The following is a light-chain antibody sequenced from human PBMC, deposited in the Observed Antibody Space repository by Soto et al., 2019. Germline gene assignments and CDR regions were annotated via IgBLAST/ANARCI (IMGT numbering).Light chain of an antibody. J-gene: IGKJ4*01. V-gene: IGKV3-20*01. CDR2: DPP. CDR3: QQYASSPLT. Sequence: IGLTQSQATMPVSPGERATLPSRASQRFGPNSLAWYRQNPGQPPRLLIYDPPSRATGIPDRFSGSGSGTDFTLTISRLEPEDFAVYYCQQYASSPLTFGGGTKVETK. CDR1: QRFGPNS.